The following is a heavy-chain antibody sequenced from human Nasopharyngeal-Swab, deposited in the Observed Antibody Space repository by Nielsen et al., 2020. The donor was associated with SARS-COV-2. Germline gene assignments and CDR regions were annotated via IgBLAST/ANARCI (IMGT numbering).Heavy chain of an antibody. Sequence: GGSLRLSCEASGFTFSDYKMNWVRQAPGKGLEWVSSIGTSSRHINYADSVKGRFTISRDNAKNSVHLQMNSLRAEDTAVYFCARVPTIYKSGGYVVDYFDYWGQGTLVTVSS. D-gene: IGHD3-22*01. CDR2: IGTSSRHI. J-gene: IGHJ4*02. V-gene: IGHV3-21*06. CDR3: ARVPTIYKSGGYVVDYFDY. CDR1: GFTFSDYK.